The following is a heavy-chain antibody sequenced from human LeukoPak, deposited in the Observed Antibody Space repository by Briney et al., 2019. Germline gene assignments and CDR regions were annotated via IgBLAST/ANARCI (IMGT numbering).Heavy chain of an antibody. CDR1: GFTFSDYY. CDR3: AKRRGTMVRGVIIPFDY. V-gene: IGHV3-23*01. Sequence: GGSLRLSCAASGFTFSDYYMSWIRQAPGKGLEWVSAISGSGGSTYYADSVKGRFTISRDNSKNTLYLQMNSLRAEDTAVYYCAKRRGTMVRGVIIPFDYWGQGTLVTVSS. CDR2: ISGSGGST. D-gene: IGHD3-10*01. J-gene: IGHJ4*02.